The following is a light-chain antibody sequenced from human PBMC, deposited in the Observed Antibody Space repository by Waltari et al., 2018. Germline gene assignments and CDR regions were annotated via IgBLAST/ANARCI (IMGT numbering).Light chain of an antibody. J-gene: IGKJ1*01. CDR3: QQYGNSPVT. V-gene: IGKV3-20*01. Sequence: EIVLTQSPGTLSWSPGERAPLSCRASQSVSSSYLAWYQQKPGQAPRLLIYGASSRATGIPDRFSGSGSGTDFTLTISRLEPEDFAFYYCQQYGNSPVTFGQGTKVEIK. CDR1: QSVSSSY. CDR2: GAS.